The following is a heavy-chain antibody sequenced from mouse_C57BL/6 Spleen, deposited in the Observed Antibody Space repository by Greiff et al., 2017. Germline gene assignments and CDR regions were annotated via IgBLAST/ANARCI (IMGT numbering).Heavy chain of an antibody. CDR2: INPSTGGT. CDR3: ARRNYGPAWFAY. Sequence: EVKLQESGPELVKPGASVKISCKASGYSFTGYYMNWVKQSPEKSLEWIGEINPSTGGTTYNQKFKAKATLTVDKSSSTAYMQLKSLTSEDSAVYYCARRNYGPAWFAYWGQGTLVTVSA. CDR1: GYSFTGYY. V-gene: IGHV1-42*01. J-gene: IGHJ3*01. D-gene: IGHD1-1*01.